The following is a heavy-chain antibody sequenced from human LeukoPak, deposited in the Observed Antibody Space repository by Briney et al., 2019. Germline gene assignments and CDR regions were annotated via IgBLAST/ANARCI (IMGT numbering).Heavy chain of an antibody. V-gene: IGHV4-30-4*01. J-gene: IGHJ3*02. D-gene: IGHD6-6*01. CDR3: ARDPHREQLAIDAFDI. Sequence: PSQTLSLTCTVSGGSISSGDYYWSWIRQPPGKGLEWIGYIYYSGSTYYNPSLKSRVTISVDTSKNQFSLKLSSVTAADTAVYYCARDPHREQLAIDAFDIWGQGTMVTVSS. CDR1: GGSISSGDYY. CDR2: IYYSGST.